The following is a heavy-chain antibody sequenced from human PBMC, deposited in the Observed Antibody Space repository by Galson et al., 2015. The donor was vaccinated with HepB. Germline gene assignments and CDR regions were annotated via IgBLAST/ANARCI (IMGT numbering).Heavy chain of an antibody. D-gene: IGHD2-21*01. CDR3: ARDPGCGDWHYLDY. CDR1: GFSFGSHG. CDR2: IWWDGSKK. J-gene: IGHJ4*02. Sequence: SLRLSCAASGFSFGSHGFHWVRQAPGKGLEWVALIWWDGSKKFYGNSVKGRFTISRDNSVNTIYLQMNTLRADDTAVYYCARDPGCGDWHYLDYWGQGSLVSVSS. V-gene: IGHV3-33*01.